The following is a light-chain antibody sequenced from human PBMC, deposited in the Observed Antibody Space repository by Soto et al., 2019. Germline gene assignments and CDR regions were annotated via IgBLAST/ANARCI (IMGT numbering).Light chain of an antibody. CDR1: SSDIGGYNY. Sequence: QSALAQPSSASGSPGQSVTISCTGTSSDIGGYNYISWYQQHPGKAPKLMIYEVTKRPSGVPDRFSASKSGNTASLTVSGLQAEDEAAYYCASYAVSNVIFGGGTKVTVL. CDR2: EVT. V-gene: IGLV2-8*01. CDR3: ASYAVSNVI. J-gene: IGLJ2*01.